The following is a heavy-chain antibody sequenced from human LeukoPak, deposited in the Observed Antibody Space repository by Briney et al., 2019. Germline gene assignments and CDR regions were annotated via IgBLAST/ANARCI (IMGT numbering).Heavy chain of an antibody. V-gene: IGHV4-59*08. Sequence: SETLSLTCTVAGASISSFYWSWVRQSPGKGLEWIGYISYTGGTTYNPALKGRVTISVDTSKNQFSLKLSSVTAADTAVYYCAGYSYYYYYYMDVWGKGTTVTVSS. J-gene: IGHJ6*03. CDR2: ISYTGGT. CDR1: GASISSFY. D-gene: IGHD2-21*01. CDR3: AGYSYYYYYYMDV.